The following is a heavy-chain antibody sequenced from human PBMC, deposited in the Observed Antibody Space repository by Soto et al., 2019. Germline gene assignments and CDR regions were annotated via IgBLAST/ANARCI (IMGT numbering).Heavy chain of an antibody. CDR1: GYSIISINW. V-gene: IGHV4-4*02. D-gene: IGHD2-21*01. Sequence: SETLSLTCAISGYSIISINWWTLGRQLPGQGLEWIGEIHHDGPTYYTPSLRGRVTISVDKSKSQLSLMLSTLTAADTAVYYCEGEGSISYTYAYWGQGTLVTVSS. CDR2: IHHDGPT. CDR3: EGEGSISYTYAY. J-gene: IGHJ4*02.